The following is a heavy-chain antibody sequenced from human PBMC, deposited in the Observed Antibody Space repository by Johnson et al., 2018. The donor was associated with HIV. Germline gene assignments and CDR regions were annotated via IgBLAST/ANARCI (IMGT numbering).Heavy chain of an antibody. CDR3: AKEGSRGTVTQAPDAFDI. CDR1: GFTVSSNY. Sequence: VQLVESGGGLIQPGGSLRLSCAASGFTVSSNYMNWVRQAPGKGLEWVSVIYSGGSTYYADSVKGRFTISRVNSKNMLYLQMNSLRVEDTAVYYCAKEGSRGTVTQAPDAFDIWGQGTVVTVSS. CDR2: IYSGGST. D-gene: IGHD4-17*01. J-gene: IGHJ3*02. V-gene: IGHV3-66*03.